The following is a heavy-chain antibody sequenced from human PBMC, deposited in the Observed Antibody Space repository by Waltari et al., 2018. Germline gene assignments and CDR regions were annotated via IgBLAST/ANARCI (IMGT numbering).Heavy chain of an antibody. CDR1: GFTLSGYG. J-gene: IGHJ4*02. Sequence: EVQLVESGGGLVQPGGSLRLSCVASGFTLSGYGIGWVSQAPGKGLQWLSYISSSSGSIYSADSVKGRFTISTDNARNSLYLQMNSLRAEDSGVYYCAREGDDLFDYWGQGTLVTVSS. CDR3: AREGDDLFDY. CDR2: ISSSSGSI. V-gene: IGHV3-48*04. D-gene: IGHD3-16*01.